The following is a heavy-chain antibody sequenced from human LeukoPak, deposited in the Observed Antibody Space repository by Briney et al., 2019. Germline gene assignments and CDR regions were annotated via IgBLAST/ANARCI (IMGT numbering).Heavy chain of an antibody. CDR3: ARGGGDPFDY. D-gene: IGHD3-10*01. J-gene: IGHJ4*02. CDR2: IYTSGST. V-gene: IGHV4-59*10. CDR1: GGSFSGYY. Sequence: SETLSLTCAVYGGSFSGYYWSWIRQPPGKGLEWIGRIYTSGSTNYNPSLKSRVTMSVDTSKNQFSLKLSSVTAADTAVYYCARGGGDPFDYWGQGTLVTVSS.